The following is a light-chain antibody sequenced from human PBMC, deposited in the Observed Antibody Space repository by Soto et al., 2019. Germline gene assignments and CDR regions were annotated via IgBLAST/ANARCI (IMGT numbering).Light chain of an antibody. CDR3: QQFGSSPLT. CDR2: GAS. CDR1: QSVSSSY. Sequence: EIVLTQSPGTLSLSPGDRATLSCRASQSVSSSYLAWYQQKPGQAPRLLIYGASSRATGIPDRFSGSGSGTDLTLTISRLEPEDFAVYYCQQFGSSPLTFGGGSKVEIK. J-gene: IGKJ4*01. V-gene: IGKV3-20*01.